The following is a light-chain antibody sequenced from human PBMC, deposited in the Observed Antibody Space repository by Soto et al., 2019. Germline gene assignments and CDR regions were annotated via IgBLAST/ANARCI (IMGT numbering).Light chain of an antibody. J-gene: IGKJ1*01. CDR3: QQYGSSPRT. CDR1: QRVSSSY. V-gene: IGKV3-20*01. Sequence: EIALKQYPGTLPLSPGERATLSCRASQRVSSSYLAWYQQKPGQAPRLLIYGASSRATGIPDRFSGSGSGTDFTLTISRLEPEDFALYYCQQYGSSPRTFGQGTKVEIK. CDR2: GAS.